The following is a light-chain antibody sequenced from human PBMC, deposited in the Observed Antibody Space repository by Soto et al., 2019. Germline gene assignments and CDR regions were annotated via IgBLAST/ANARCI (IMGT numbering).Light chain of an antibody. V-gene: IGLV1-47*01. CDR1: SSNIGKNF. CDR3: AAWDDSLSGSYA. Sequence: QSVLTQPPSASGTPGQRVTISCSGASSNIGKNFVYWYQQLPRTTPKLLISRNDQRPSGVPERFSGSKSGTSASLAISGHRSEDEAEYYCAAWDDSLSGSYAFGTGTKLTVL. CDR2: RND. J-gene: IGLJ1*01.